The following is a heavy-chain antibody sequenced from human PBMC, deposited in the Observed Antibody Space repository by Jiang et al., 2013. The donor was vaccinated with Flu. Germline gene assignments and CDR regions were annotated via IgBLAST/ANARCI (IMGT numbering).Heavy chain of an antibody. Sequence: SVKVSCKASGGSFSRYGISWVRQAPGQGLEWMGGIIPFFGRKTTHRSSRGRVTVTTDESTSTAYMELSSLRSEDTAVYYCARSYCTSTSCYERDYFDYWGQGTLVTVSS. D-gene: IGHD2-2*01. CDR2: IIPFFGR. CDR1: GGSFSRYG. J-gene: IGHJ4*02. CDR3: ARSYCTSTSCYERDYFDY. V-gene: IGHV1-69*05.